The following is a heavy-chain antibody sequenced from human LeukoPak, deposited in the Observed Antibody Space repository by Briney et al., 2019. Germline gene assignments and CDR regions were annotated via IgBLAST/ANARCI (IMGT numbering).Heavy chain of an antibody. CDR3: ARYRRIAAAGTFGY. D-gene: IGHD6-13*01. CDR2: INHSGST. CDR1: GGSFSGYY. Sequence: SETLSLTCAVYGGSFSGYYWSWIRQPPGKGLEWIGEINHSGSTNYNPSLKSRDTISVDTSKNQFSLKLSSVTAADTAVYYCARYRRIAAAGTFGYWGQGTLVTVSS. J-gene: IGHJ4*02. V-gene: IGHV4-34*01.